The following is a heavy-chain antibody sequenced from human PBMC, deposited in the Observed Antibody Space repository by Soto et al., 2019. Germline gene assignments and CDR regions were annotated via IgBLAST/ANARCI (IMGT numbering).Heavy chain of an antibody. D-gene: IGHD2-2*01. CDR3: ARERRYCSSTSCYCWFDP. Sequence: ETLSLTCAVYGGPFSGYYWSWIRQPPGKGLEWIGEINHSGSTNYNPSLKSRVTISVDTSKNQFSLKLSSVTAADTAVYYCARERRYCSSTSCYCWFDPWGQGTLVTVSS. V-gene: IGHV4-34*01. J-gene: IGHJ5*02. CDR2: INHSGST. CDR1: GGPFSGYY.